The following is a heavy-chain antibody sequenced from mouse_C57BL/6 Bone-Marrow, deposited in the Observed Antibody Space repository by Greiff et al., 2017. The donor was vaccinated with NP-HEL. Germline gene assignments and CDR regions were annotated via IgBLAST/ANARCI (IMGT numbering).Heavy chain of an antibody. D-gene: IGHD1-1*01. CDR1: GFTFSSYA. CDR3: ASENYYGSSYDWYFDV. V-gene: IGHV5-4*01. CDR2: ISDGGSYT. J-gene: IGHJ1*03. Sequence: EVQLQESGGGLVKPGGSLKLSCAASGFTFSSYAMSWVRQTPEKRLEWVATISDGGSYTYYPDNVKGRFTISRDNAKNNLYLQMSHLKSEDTAMYYCASENYYGSSYDWYFDVWGTGTTVTVSS.